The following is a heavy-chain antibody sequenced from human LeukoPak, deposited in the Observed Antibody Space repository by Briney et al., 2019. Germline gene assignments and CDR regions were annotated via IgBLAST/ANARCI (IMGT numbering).Heavy chain of an antibody. CDR3: ATVRYSSSWYLNY. CDR1: GYTLTELS. V-gene: IGHV1-24*01. CDR2: FDPEDGET. Sequence: GASVKVPCKVSGYTLTELSMHWGRQAPGKGLEWMGGFDPEDGETIYAQKFQGRVTMTEDTSTDTAYMELSSLRSEDTAVYYCATVRYSSSWYLNYWGEGTLVTVSS. D-gene: IGHD6-13*01. J-gene: IGHJ4*02.